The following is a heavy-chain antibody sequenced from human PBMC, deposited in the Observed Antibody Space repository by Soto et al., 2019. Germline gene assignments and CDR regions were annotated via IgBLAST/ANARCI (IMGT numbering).Heavy chain of an antibody. J-gene: IGHJ6*02. CDR1: GGSIINYD. D-gene: IGHD5-18*01. V-gene: IGHV4-59*01. CDR2: IYYSGSP. Sequence: PSETMSLTWSVAGGSIINYDGSWIRQPKGKGLEWIGYIYYSGSPSYNPSLKSRVTISVDTSKNQFSLKVSSVTAADTAMYYCARGGNTALAYYFYGMDVWGQGTTVTVSS. CDR3: ARGGNTALAYYFYGMDV.